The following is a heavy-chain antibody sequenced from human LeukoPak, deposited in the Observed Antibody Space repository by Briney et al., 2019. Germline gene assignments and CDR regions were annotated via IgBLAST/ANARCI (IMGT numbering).Heavy chain of an antibody. J-gene: IGHJ6*02. CDR1: GGSFSGYY. Sequence: SETLSLTCAVYGGSFSGYYWSWIRQPPGKGLEWIGEINHSGSTNYNPSLKSRVTISVDTSKNQFSLKLSSVTAEDTAVYYCARDRIAAAGPVLIDYGMDVWGQGTTVTVSS. CDR2: INHSGST. CDR3: ARDRIAAAGPVLIDYGMDV. D-gene: IGHD6-13*01. V-gene: IGHV4-34*01.